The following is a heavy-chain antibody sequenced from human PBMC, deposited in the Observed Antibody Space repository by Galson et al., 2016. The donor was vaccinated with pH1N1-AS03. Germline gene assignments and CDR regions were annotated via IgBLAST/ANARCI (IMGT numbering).Heavy chain of an antibody. CDR1: GFTVSSNY. J-gene: IGHJ1*01. D-gene: IGHD3-10*01. CDR2: IYSGGTT. V-gene: IGHV3-53*01. Sequence: SLRLSCAASGFTVSSNYMSWVRQAPGKGLEWVSVIYSGGTTFYADSVKGRFTISRDSSKNKQYLQMNSLGVEDTAVYYCVKLKGWYGEGYFQHWGQGTLVTVSS. CDR3: VKLKGWYGEGYFQH.